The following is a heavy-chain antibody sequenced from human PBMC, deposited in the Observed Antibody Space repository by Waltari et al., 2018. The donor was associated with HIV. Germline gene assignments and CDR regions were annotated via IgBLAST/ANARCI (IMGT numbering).Heavy chain of an antibody. D-gene: IGHD2-2*01. Sequence: EVQLVESGGGLVQPGGSLGLSCAASGFIFRNYSMNWVRQAPGKGLEWVSHMSSISTTIYYADSVKGRFTISRDNAKNSLYLQMNSLRAEDTAVYYCARDYCSSTSCTVDYWGQGTLVTVSS. J-gene: IGHJ4*02. CDR2: MSSISTTI. V-gene: IGHV3-48*01. CDR1: GFIFRNYS. CDR3: ARDYCSSTSCTVDY.